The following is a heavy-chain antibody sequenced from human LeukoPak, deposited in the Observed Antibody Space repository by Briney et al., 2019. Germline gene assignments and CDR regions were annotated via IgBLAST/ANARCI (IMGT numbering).Heavy chain of an antibody. CDR2: IYYSGST. J-gene: IGHJ4*02. D-gene: IGHD3-22*01. CDR3: ARDVRRFSDYYDSSGYYFDY. Sequence: SRTLSLTCTVSGGSISSGGYYWSWIRQHPGKGLEWIGYIYYSGSTYYNPSLKSRVTISVDTSKIQFSLKLSSVTAADTAVYYCARDVRRFSDYYDSSGYYFDYWGQGTLVTVSS. V-gene: IGHV4-31*03. CDR1: GGSISSGGYY.